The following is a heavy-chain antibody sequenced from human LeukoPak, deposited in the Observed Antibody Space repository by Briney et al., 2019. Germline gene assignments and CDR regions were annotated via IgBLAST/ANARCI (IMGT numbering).Heavy chain of an antibody. CDR2: IYHSGST. V-gene: IGHV4-30-2*01. CDR3: ARRAARRWFDP. CDR1: GGSISSGGYS. J-gene: IGHJ5*02. D-gene: IGHD6-6*01. Sequence: SETLSLTCAVSGGSISSGGYSWSWIRQPPGKGLEWIGYIYHSGSTYYNPSLKSRVTISVGTSKNQFSLKLSSVTAADTAVYYCARRAARRWFDPWGQGTLVTVSS.